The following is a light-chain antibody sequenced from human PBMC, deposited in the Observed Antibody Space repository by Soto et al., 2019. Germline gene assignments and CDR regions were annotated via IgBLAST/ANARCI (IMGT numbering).Light chain of an antibody. CDR3: QQSYSIPIT. CDR2: VAS. Sequence: DIQMTQSPSSLSASVGDRVTITCRASQNISSYLNWYQQKPGKAPELLIYVASSLQSRVPSRFSGSGSGTDFTLTISSLQPEDFATYYCQQSYSIPITFGQGTRLDIK. J-gene: IGKJ5*01. CDR1: QNISSY. V-gene: IGKV1-39*01.